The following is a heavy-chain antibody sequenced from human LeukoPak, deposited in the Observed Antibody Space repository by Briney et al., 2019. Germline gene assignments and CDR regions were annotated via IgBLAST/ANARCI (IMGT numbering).Heavy chain of an antibody. V-gene: IGHV1-69*04. Sequence: SVKVSCKASGGTFSSYAISWVRQAPGQGLEWMGRIIPILGIANYAQKFQGRVTITADKSTSTAYMELSSLRSEDTAVYYCAREDTAMGGFDYRGQGTLVTVSS. D-gene: IGHD5-18*01. CDR1: GGTFSSYA. CDR2: IIPILGIA. J-gene: IGHJ4*02. CDR3: AREDTAMGGFDY.